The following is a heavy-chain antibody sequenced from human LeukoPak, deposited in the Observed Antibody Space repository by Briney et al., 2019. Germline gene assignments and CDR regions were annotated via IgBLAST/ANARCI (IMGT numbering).Heavy chain of an antibody. CDR1: GGSFSGYY. CDR3: ARHYSNFGHDNWFDP. V-gene: IGHV4-59*08. CDR2: IYYSGST. Sequence: TSETLSLTCAVYGGSFSGYYWSWIRQPPGKGLEWIGYIYYSGSTNYNPSLKSRVTISVDTSKNQSSLKLSSVTAADTAVYYCARHYSNFGHDNWFDPWGQGTLVTVSS. D-gene: IGHD4-4*01. J-gene: IGHJ5*02.